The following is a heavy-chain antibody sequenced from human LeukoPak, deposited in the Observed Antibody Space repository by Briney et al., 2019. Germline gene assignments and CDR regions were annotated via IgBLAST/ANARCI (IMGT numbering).Heavy chain of an antibody. CDR1: GGTFSSYA. CDR2: IIPIFGTA. CDR3: ARVREYYYDSSGYPDY. V-gene: IGHV1-69*01. Sequence: GSSVKVSCKASGGTFSSYAISWVRQAPGQGLEWMGGIIPIFGTANYAQKFQGRVTITADESTSTAYMELSSLRSEDTAVYYCARVREYYYDSSGYPDYWGQGTLVTVSS. J-gene: IGHJ4*02. D-gene: IGHD3-22*01.